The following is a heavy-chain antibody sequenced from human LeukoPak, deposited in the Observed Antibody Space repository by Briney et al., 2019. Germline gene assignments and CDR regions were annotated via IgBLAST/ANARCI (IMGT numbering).Heavy chain of an antibody. D-gene: IGHD2-15*01. J-gene: IGHJ4*02. CDR2: IYYSGST. V-gene: IGHV4-59*01. CDR1: GGSISSYY. Sequence: SETLSLTCTVSGGSISSYYWSWIRQPPGKGLEWVGYIYYSGSTNYNPSLKSRVTISVDTSKNQFSLKLSSVTAADTAVYYCARRSFFDGNYFDYWGQGTLVTVSP. CDR3: ARRSFFDGNYFDY.